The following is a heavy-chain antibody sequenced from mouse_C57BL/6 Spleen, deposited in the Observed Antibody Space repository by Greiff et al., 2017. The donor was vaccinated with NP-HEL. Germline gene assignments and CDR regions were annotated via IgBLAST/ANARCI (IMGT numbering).Heavy chain of an antibody. V-gene: IGHV1-50*01. CDR2: IDPSDSYT. Sequence: VQLQQPGAELVKPGASVKLSCKASGYTFTSYWMQWVKQRPGQGLEWIGEIDPSDSYTNYNQKFKGKATLTVDTSSSTAYMQLSSLTSEDSAVYYCARDNYGDYWGQGTTLTVSS. J-gene: IGHJ2*01. D-gene: IGHD1-2*01. CDR3: ARDNYGDY. CDR1: GYTFTSYW.